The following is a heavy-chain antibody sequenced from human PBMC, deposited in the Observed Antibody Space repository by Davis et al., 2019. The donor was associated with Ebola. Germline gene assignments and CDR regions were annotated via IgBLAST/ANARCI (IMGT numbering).Heavy chain of an antibody. CDR1: GYTFTSYY. V-gene: IGHV1-46*01. Sequence: AASVKVSCKASGYTFTSYYMHWVRQVPGQGLEWMGIINPSGGSTSYAQKFQGRVTMTRDASTSTVYMELSSLRSEDTAVYYCARGPREGRIAVAGTWGTYYYYYGMDVWGQGTTVTVSS. CDR2: INPSGGST. CDR3: ARGPREGRIAVAGTWGTYYYYYGMDV. J-gene: IGHJ6*02. D-gene: IGHD6-19*01.